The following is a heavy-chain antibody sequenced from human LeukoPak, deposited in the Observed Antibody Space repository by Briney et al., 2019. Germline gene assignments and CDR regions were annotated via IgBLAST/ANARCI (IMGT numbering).Heavy chain of an antibody. CDR3: ARAGSGWPRALVY. CDR1: GGSISSYY. Sequence: SETLSLTCTVSGGSISSYYWSWIRQPPGKGLEWIGYIYYSGSTNYNPSLKSRVTISVDTSKNQFSLKLSSVTAADTAVYYCARAGSGWPRALVYWGQGTLVTVSS. J-gene: IGHJ4*02. CDR2: IYYSGST. D-gene: IGHD6-19*01. V-gene: IGHV4-59*08.